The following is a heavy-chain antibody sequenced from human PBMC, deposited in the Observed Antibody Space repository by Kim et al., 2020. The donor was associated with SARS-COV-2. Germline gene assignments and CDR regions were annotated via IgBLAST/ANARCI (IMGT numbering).Heavy chain of an antibody. V-gene: IGHV3-64D*06. CDR2: ISSNGGST. J-gene: IGHJ4*02. D-gene: IGHD6-13*01. Sequence: GGSLRLSCSASGFTFSSYAMHWVRQAPGKGLEYVSAISSNGGSTYYADSVKGRFTISRDNSKNTLYLQMSSLRAEDTAVYYCVKVDRHSSSWYEFGDYWGQGTLVTVSS. CDR1: GFTFSSYA. CDR3: VKVDRHSSSWYEFGDY.